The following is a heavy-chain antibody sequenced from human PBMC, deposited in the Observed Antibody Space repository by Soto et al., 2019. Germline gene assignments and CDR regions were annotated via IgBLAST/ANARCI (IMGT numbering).Heavy chain of an antibody. Sequence: PAQTLSLTCSISGDSVSSNSAAWNWIRQSPSRGLEWLGRTYYRSKWYNDYAVSVKSRITINPDTSKNQFSLQLNSVTPEDTAVYYCARDRYSSSWPYNWFDPWGQGTLVTVSS. CDR1: GDSVSSNSAA. CDR3: ARDRYSSSWPYNWFDP. J-gene: IGHJ5*02. D-gene: IGHD6-13*01. V-gene: IGHV6-1*01. CDR2: TYYRSKWYN.